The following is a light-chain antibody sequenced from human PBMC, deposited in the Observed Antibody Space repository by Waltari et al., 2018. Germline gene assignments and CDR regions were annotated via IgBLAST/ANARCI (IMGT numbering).Light chain of an antibody. CDR1: HDISNC. CDR2: DAS. CDR3: QQYDILPLT. V-gene: IGKV1-33*01. J-gene: IGKJ3*01. Sequence: DIQMTQSPSSLYAYVGDRVTITCQASHDISNCLNWYQQKPGKAPKCLIYDASNLEAGVPSRFSGSGSGTHFTLTISSLQPEDIATYYCQQYDILPLTFGPGTKVDIK.